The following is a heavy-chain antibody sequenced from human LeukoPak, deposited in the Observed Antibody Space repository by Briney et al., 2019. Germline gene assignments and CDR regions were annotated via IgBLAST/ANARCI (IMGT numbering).Heavy chain of an antibody. J-gene: IGHJ4*02. CDR3: AKAGGPPQVLLWLGHVFDY. CDR1: GFTFSDYY. Sequence: PGGSLRLSCAASGFTFSDYYISWIRQAPGKGLGWVSAISGSGGSTYYADSVKGRFTISRDNSKNTLCLQMNSLRGEDTAVYYCAKAGGPPQVLLWLGHVFDYWGQGTLVRVSS. D-gene: IGHD3-10*01. V-gene: IGHV3-23*01. CDR2: ISGSGGST.